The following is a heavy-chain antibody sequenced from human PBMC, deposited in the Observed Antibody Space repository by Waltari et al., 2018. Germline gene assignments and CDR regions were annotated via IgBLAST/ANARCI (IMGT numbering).Heavy chain of an antibody. CDR1: GFIFGNSA. D-gene: IGHD3-10*01. V-gene: IGHV3-23*01. J-gene: IGHJ4*02. CDR3: ARGAQWFVESHFDN. CDR2: ITRSSQTA. Sequence: DVQLLEAGGNWVQPGGSLRLSCAASGFIFGNSAGSWVRQAPGKGLEWVSSITRSSQTAYHADSVKGRFTISRDNSKNTLFLQMNSLTVEDTAIYYCARGAQWFVESHFDNWGQGTLVTVSS.